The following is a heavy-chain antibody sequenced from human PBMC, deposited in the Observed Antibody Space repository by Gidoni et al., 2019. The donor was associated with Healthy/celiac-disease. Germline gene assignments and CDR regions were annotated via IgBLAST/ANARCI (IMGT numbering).Heavy chain of an antibody. J-gene: IGHJ4*02. CDR1: GGSISSVGYS. CDR2: IYHSGST. V-gene: IGHV4-30-2*01. Sequence: QLQLQESGSGLVKPSQTLSLTCAVSGGSISSVGYSWSWIRQPPGKGLEWPGYIYHSGSTYYNPPLKSRVTISVDRSKNQFSLKLSSVTAADTAVYYCARGRGYYDSSGYYSPYYFDYWGQGTLVTVSS. D-gene: IGHD3-22*01. CDR3: ARGRGYYDSSGYYSPYYFDY.